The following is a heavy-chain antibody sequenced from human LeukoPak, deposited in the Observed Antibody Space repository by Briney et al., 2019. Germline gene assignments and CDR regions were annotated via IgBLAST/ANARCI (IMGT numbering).Heavy chain of an antibody. Sequence: PGGSLRLSCAASGFTFSNYGMHWVRQATGKGLDWVAVIWYDGSYKYYADSVKGRFTISRDNSKNTLYLQMNSLRAEDTAVYYCAKVVQYTASTGAGLDYWGQGTLVTVSS. J-gene: IGHJ4*02. V-gene: IGHV3-33*06. CDR3: AKVVQYTASTGAGLDY. D-gene: IGHD6-13*01. CDR2: IWYDGSYK. CDR1: GFTFSNYG.